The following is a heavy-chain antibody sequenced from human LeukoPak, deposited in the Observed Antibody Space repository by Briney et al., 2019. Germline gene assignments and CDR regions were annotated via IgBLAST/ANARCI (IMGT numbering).Heavy chain of an antibody. CDR2: IYYSGST. V-gene: IGHV4-59*01. CDR1: GGSISGYY. Sequence: PSETLSLTCSVSGGSISGYYWSWIGQRPGKGLKWIGYIYYSGSTNSNPSLRSRATISVDTTKNQFSLKLSSVTAADTAVYYCAMRRTGSRFDYWGQGTLVTVSS. CDR3: AMRRTGSRFDY. J-gene: IGHJ4*02. D-gene: IGHD3-10*01.